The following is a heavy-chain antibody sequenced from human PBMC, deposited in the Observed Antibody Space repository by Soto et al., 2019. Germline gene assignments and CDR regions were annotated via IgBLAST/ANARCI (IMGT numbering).Heavy chain of an antibody. D-gene: IGHD3-22*01. CDR3: AREGSYDTNGYYIQAFSY. J-gene: IGHJ4*02. CDR2: ISSNSHYI. V-gene: IGHV3-21*01. Sequence: VQLVESGGGLVRPGGSLRLSCVTSGFAFSTYSMVWVRQAPGKGLECVSSISSNSHYIHYADSVKGRFTISRDNAKNSLYLQMNSLTDEDTAIYFCAREGSYDTNGYYIQAFSYWGQGTLVTVSS. CDR1: GFAFSTYS.